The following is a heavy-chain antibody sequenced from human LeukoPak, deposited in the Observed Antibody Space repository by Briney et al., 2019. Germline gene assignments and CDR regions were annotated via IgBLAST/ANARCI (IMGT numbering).Heavy chain of an antibody. CDR1: GFSFSSYS. CDR3: AELGITMIGGV. Sequence: VAALRLSGVLSGFSFSSYSMDSVRQAPGKGLEWDSHISSICSTIHYAHSVKGRLTISRVHANISLYLQMNSLRAHHTAVYCCAELGITMIGGVWGKGTTVTISS. D-gene: IGHD3-10*02. J-gene: IGHJ6*04. V-gene: IGHV3-48*04. CDR2: ISSICSTI.